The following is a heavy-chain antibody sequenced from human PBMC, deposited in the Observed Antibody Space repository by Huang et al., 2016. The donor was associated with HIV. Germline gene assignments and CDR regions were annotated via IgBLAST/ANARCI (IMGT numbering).Heavy chain of an antibody. CDR2: ILHSGTT. CDR1: GGSFNNYY. D-gene: IGHD3-3*01. CDR3: ARIPTPSYYDPWNISPAHEDVYYYNMDV. J-gene: IGHJ6*02. Sequence: QVQLQQWGAGLLKPSETLSLTCAVYGGSFNNYYWSWVRQLPGKRLEWIGAILHSGTTTDNPALKGRVTMALDTSKKQFSLRLRSVTAADTAVYYCARIPTPSYYDPWNISPAHEDVYYYNMDVWGQGTTVTVSS. V-gene: IGHV4-34*12.